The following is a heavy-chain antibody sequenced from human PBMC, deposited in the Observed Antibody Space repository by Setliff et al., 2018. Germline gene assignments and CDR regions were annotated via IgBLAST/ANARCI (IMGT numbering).Heavy chain of an antibody. CDR2: VYYRGST. CDR1: GYSITSGYN. V-gene: IGHV4-38-2*01. J-gene: IGHJ4*02. D-gene: IGHD7-27*01. CDR3: ATLTGDRGIDY. Sequence: PSETLSLTCAVSGYSITSGYNWGWIRQPPGRGLEWIASVYYRGSTSYNTSLKSRVSISADTSHNQFSLKSTSVTAADTALYYCATLTGDRGIDYWGQGTLVTVSS.